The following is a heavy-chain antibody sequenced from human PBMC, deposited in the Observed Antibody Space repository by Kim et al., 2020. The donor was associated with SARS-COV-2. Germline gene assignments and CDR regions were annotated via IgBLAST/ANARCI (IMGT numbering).Heavy chain of an antibody. J-gene: IGHJ6*04. CDR1: GGSFSGYY. V-gene: IGHV4-34*01. Sequence: SETLSLTCAVYGGSFSGYYWSWIRQPPGKGLEWIGEINHSGSTNYNPSLKSRVTISVDTSKNQFSLKLSSVTAADTAVYYCARGRRKGLAPSLDVWGKGTTVTVSS. CDR3: ARGRRKGLAPSLDV. CDR2: INHSGST.